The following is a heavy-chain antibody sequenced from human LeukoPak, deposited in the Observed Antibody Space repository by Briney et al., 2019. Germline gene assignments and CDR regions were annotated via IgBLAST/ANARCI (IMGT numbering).Heavy chain of an antibody. Sequence: QTGGSLRLSCAASGFTLRSSAMSWVRQAPGKGLEWVSAISGDGGTISYAASVRGRFTISRDNAKNTLFLQMSSLRAGDTVLYYCAKELYGNPSGYWGQGTRVTVSS. CDR3: AKELYGNPSGY. CDR1: GFTLRSSA. CDR2: ISGDGGTI. V-gene: IGHV3-23*01. J-gene: IGHJ4*02. D-gene: IGHD2-8*01.